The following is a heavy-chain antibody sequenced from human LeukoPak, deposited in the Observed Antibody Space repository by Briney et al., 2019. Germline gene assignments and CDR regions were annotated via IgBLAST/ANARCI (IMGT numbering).Heavy chain of an antibody. CDR3: ARVTGDVVGPFYYYYLDV. V-gene: IGHV4-59*12. J-gene: IGHJ6*03. D-gene: IGHD2-15*01. Sequence: SETLSFTCTVSGGSISGDYWSRIRQPAGTGLEWIGYIYFTGSTIYTPSLKSRFTISVDTSKNQFSLKLSSVTAADTAVYYCARVTGDVVGPFYYYYLDVWGKGTTVTISS. CDR2: IYFTGST. CDR1: GGSISGDY.